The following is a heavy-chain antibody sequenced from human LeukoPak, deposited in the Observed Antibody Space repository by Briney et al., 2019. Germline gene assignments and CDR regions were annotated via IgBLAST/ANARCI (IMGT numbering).Heavy chain of an antibody. D-gene: IGHD2-21*02. CDR3: AKEVVTFTLDY. CDR2: ISYDGSDK. J-gene: IGHJ4*02. V-gene: IGHV3-30*18. Sequence: PGRSLRLSCAASGFSFSTYGMHCVRQAPGKGLEWVTFISYDGSDKYYADSVKGRFTISRDNSRNTLYLQMNRLRVEDTAVYYCAKEVVTFTLDYWGQGTLVTVSS. CDR1: GFSFSTYG.